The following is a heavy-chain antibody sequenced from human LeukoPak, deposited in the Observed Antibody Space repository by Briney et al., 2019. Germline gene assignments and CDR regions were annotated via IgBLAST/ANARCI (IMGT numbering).Heavy chain of an antibody. CDR1: GYTFTSYG. V-gene: IGHV1-18*01. CDR2: ISAYNGNT. Sequence: ASVKVSCKASGYTFTSYGISWVRQAPGQGLEWMGWISAYNGNTNYAQKLQGRVTMTTDTSTSTAYMELRSLRSEDTAVYYCARVPTTVTSRYYFDYWGQGTLVTVSS. CDR3: ARVPTTVTSRYYFDY. D-gene: IGHD4-17*01. J-gene: IGHJ4*02.